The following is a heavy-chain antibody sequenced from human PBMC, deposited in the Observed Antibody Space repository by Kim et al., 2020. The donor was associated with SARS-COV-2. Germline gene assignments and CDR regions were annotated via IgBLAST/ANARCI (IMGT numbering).Heavy chain of an antibody. J-gene: IGHJ6*02. Sequence: SLRPSCAASGFTFDDYAMHWVRQAPGKGLEWVSGISWNSGSIGYADSVKGRFTISRDNAKNSLYLQMNSLRAEDTALYYCAKIRWDFTDYGMDVWGQGTTVTVSS. CDR1: GFTFDDYA. CDR3: AKIRWDFTDYGMDV. D-gene: IGHD2-8*02. V-gene: IGHV3-9*01. CDR2: ISWNSGSI.